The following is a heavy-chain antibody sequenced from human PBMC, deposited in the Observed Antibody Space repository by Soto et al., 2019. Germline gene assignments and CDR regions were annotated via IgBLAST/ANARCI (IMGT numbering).Heavy chain of an antibody. CDR2: IYWDDDK. CDR3: AHLRYSSGGSCYSPSNYYYYMDV. J-gene: IGHJ6*03. Sequence: QITLKESGPTLVNPTQTLTLTCTFSGFSLSTSGVGVGWIRQPPGKALEWLALIYWDDDKRYSPSLKSRLTITKDTSKNQVVLTMTNMDPVDTATYYCAHLRYSSGGSCYSPSNYYYYMDVWGKGTTVTVSS. V-gene: IGHV2-5*02. CDR1: GFSLSTSGVG. D-gene: IGHD2-15*01.